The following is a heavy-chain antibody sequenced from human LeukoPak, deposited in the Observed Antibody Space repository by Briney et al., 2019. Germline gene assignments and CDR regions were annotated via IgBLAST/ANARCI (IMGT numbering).Heavy chain of an antibody. V-gene: IGHV3-30*02. J-gene: IGHJ4*02. D-gene: IGHD2-15*01. CDR3: AKAPVTTCSGAYCYPFDY. CDR2: IQYDGSNE. Sequence: GGSLRLSCAASRFTFSSYGMHWVRQAPGKGLEWVAYIQYDGSNEQYADSVKGRFTISRDTSKNTLYLQMGSLTPEDTAVYYCAKAPVTTCSGAYCYPFDYWSQGTLVTVSS. CDR1: RFTFSSYG.